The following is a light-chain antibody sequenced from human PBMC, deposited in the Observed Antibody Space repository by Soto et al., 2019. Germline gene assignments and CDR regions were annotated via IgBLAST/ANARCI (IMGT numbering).Light chain of an antibody. V-gene: IGKV1-5*03. Sequence: DIQMTQSPSTLSASVGDRVTITCRASQSSSGSLAWYQQKPGKAPRLLIYEASNLKSGVPSRFSGSGSGTEYTLTISSLQPDDFASYYCQQYNGYWTFGQGTKVEIQ. CDR2: EAS. CDR1: QSSSGS. CDR3: QQYNGYWT. J-gene: IGKJ1*01.